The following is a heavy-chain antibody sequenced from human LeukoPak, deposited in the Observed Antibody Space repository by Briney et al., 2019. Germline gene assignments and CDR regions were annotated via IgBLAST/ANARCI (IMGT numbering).Heavy chain of an antibody. J-gene: IGHJ4*02. CDR3: ARGQITMARGVIPFSDY. CDR2: INPNSGGT. CDR1: GYTFTSYA. D-gene: IGHD3-10*01. Sequence: ASVKVSCKASGYTFTSYAMNWVRQAPGQGLEWMGWINPNSGGTNYAQKFQGRVTMTRDTSISTAYMELSRLRSDDTAVYYCARGQITMARGVIPFSDYWGQGTLVTVSS. V-gene: IGHV1-2*02.